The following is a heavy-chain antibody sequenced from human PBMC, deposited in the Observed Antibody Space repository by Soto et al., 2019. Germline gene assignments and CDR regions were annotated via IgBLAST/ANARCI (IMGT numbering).Heavy chain of an antibody. V-gene: IGHV3-74*01. CDR3: ARVRSERYYYDSSGYSHYYYYGMDV. D-gene: IGHD3-22*01. Sequence: GGSLRLCCAASGFTFSNYAMSWVRQAPGKGLEWVSGINSDGSSTSYADSVKGRFAISRDNAKNTLYLQMNSLRAEDTAVYYCARVRSERYYYDSSGYSHYYYYGMDVWGQGTTVTVSS. CDR1: GFTFSNYA. J-gene: IGHJ6*02. CDR2: INSDGSST.